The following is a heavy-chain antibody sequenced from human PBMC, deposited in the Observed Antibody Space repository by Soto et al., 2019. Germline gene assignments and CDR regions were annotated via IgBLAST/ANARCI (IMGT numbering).Heavy chain of an antibody. D-gene: IGHD3-10*01. V-gene: IGHV1-46*01. CDR1: GYTFTSYY. CDR3: ARDSDVYGSGSYYNVELYGMDV. J-gene: IGHJ6*02. CDR2: INPSGGST. Sequence: QVQLVQSGAEVKKPGASVKVSCKASGYTFTSYYMHWVRQAPGQGLEWMGIINPSGGSTSYAQKFQGRVTMTRDTSTSTVYMELSSLRSEDTAVYYCARDSDVYGSGSYYNVELYGMDVWGQGTTVTVSS.